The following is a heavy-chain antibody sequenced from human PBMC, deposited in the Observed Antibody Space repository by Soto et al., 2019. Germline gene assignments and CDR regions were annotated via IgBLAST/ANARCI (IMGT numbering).Heavy chain of an antibody. D-gene: IGHD5-18*01. J-gene: IGHJ6*02. CDR2: IIPIFGTA. V-gene: IGHV1-69*13. CDR1: GGTFSSYA. CDR3: ARRGYSYGLYYYYYYGMDV. Sequence: SVKVSCKASGGTFSSYAISWVRQAPGQGLEWMGGIIPIFGTANYAQKFQGRVTITADEYTSTAYMELSSLRSEDTAVYYCARRGYSYGLYYYYYYGMDVWGQGTTVTVSS.